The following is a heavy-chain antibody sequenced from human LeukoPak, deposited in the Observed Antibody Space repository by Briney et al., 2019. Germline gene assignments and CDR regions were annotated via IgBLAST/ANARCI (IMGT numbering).Heavy chain of an antibody. V-gene: IGHV3-48*03. Sequence: GGSLRLSCAPSGFTFSSYEMNWVRQAPGKGLEWVSYISSSGSTIDYADSVKGRFTISRDNAKNSLYLQMNSLRAEDTAVYYCARERDYGDYLLFDYWGQGTLVTVSS. CDR1: GFTFSSYE. CDR3: ARERDYGDYLLFDY. CDR2: ISSSGSTI. J-gene: IGHJ4*02. D-gene: IGHD4-17*01.